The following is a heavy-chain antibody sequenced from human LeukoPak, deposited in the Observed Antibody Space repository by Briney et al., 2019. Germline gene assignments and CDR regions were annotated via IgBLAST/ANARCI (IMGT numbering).Heavy chain of an antibody. Sequence: KAGGSLRLSCAASGFTFSSYSMNWVRQAPGKGLEWVSSISSSSSYIYYADSVKGRFTISRDNAKNSLYLQMSSLRAEDTAVYYCASSGSYWTGEYYGMDVWGQGTTVTVSS. CDR3: ASSGSYWTGEYYGMDV. J-gene: IGHJ6*02. CDR2: ISSSSSYI. CDR1: GFTFSSYS. D-gene: IGHD1-26*01. V-gene: IGHV3-21*01.